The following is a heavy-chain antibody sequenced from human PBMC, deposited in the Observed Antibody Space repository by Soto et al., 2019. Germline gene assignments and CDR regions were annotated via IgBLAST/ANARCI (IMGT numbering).Heavy chain of an antibody. CDR2: ISYDGSNK. Sequence: GGSLRLSCAASGFTFSSYGMHWVRQAPGKGLEWVAVISYDGSNKYYADSVKGRFTISRDNSKNTLYLQMNSLRAEDTAVYYCARPSYCSSTSCYSWYDYWGQGTLVTVSS. J-gene: IGHJ4*02. V-gene: IGHV3-30*03. D-gene: IGHD2-2*01. CDR3: ARPSYCSSTSCYSWYDY. CDR1: GFTFSSYG.